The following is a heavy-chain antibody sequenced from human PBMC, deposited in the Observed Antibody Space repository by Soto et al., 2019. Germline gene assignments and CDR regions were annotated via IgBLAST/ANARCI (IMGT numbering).Heavy chain of an antibody. CDR3: ERWLKGTDIGNYYYGMDV. Sequence: QVQLVQSGAEVKKPGSSVKVSCQASGGAFSDYAFSWVRQAPGQGLESRGGIMPIFRAPDYAQKVQGRVTITADELTRTVYKEMNSLRSEDTDVDYCERWLKGTDIGNYYYGMDVWGQGPTVTVS. D-gene: IGHD2-21*02. CDR1: GGAFSDYA. V-gene: IGHV1-69*12. J-gene: IGHJ6*02. CDR2: IMPIFRAP.